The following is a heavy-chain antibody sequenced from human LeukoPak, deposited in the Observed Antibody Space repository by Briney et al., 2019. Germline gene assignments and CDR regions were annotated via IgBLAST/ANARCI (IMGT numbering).Heavy chain of an antibody. Sequence: QPGRSLRLSCAASGFTFDDYAMHWVRQAPGKGLEWVSGISWNSGNIGYADSVKGRFTISRDNAKNSLYLQVNSLRAEDTALYYCAKGYSSSWYLFDYWGQGTLVTVSS. D-gene: IGHD6-13*01. J-gene: IGHJ4*02. CDR3: AKGYSSSWYLFDY. CDR2: ISWNSGNI. CDR1: GFTFDDYA. V-gene: IGHV3-9*01.